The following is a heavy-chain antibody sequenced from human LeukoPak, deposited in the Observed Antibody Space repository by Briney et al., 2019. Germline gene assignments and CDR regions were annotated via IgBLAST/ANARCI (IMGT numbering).Heavy chain of an antibody. CDR2: IRYDGSDK. D-gene: IGHD2-15*01. V-gene: IGHV3-30*02. CDR3: ARKDSAGDYFDY. CDR1: GFTFSSYG. Sequence: GGSLRLSCAASGFTFSSYGMHWVRQAPGKGLEWVAFIRYDGSDKYYADSVKGRFTISRDNSRNTLYLQMNGLRAEDTAVYYCARKDSAGDYFDYWGQGTLVTVSS. J-gene: IGHJ4*02.